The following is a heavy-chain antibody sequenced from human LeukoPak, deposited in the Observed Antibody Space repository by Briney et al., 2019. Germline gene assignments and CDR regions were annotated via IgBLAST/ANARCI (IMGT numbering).Heavy chain of an antibody. V-gene: IGHV3-21*01. CDR3: ARDRSLNRNDAFDI. CDR2: ISSSSSYI. J-gene: IGHJ3*02. CDR1: GFTFSSYS. D-gene: IGHD2/OR15-2a*01. Sequence: GGSLRLSCAASGFTFSSYSMNWVRQAPGKGLEWVSSISSSSSYIYYADSVKGRFTISRDNAKNSLYLQMNSLRAEDTAVYYCARDRSLNRNDAFDIWGQGTMVTVSS.